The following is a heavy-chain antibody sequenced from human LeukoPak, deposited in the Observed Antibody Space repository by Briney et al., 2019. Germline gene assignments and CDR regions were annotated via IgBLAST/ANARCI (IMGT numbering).Heavy chain of an antibody. Sequence: GASVNVSCKASGYTFTSYGISWVRQAPGQGLEWMGWISAYNGNTNYAQKLQGRVTMTTDTSTSTAYMELRSLRPDDTAVYYCARDSEVDDAFDIWGQGTTVTVSS. CDR1: GYTFTSYG. CDR3: ARDSEVDDAFDI. J-gene: IGHJ3*02. V-gene: IGHV1-18*01. CDR2: ISAYNGNT.